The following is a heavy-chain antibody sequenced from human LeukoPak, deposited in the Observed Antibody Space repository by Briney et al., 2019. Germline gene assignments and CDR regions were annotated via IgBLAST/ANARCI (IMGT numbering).Heavy chain of an antibody. CDR2: ISSSGSTI. V-gene: IGHV3-48*03. D-gene: IGHD3-22*01. J-gene: IGHJ4*02. CDR1: GFIFSSYD. Sequence: GGSLRLSCAASGFIFSSYDMNWVRQAPGEGLEWVSYISSSGSTIYYADSVKGRFTISRDNAKNSLFLQMISLRAEDTAVYYCARDRYYYDRSAYYEIDYWGQGTLVTVSS. CDR3: ARDRYYYDRSAYYEIDY.